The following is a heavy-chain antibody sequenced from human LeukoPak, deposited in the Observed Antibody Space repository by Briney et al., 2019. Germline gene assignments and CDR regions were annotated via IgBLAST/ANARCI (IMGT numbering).Heavy chain of an antibody. V-gene: IGHV3-49*04. Sequence: PGGSLRLSCTASGFTFGDYAMSWVRQAPGKGVEWVGFIRSKAYGGTKEYAASVKGRFTIARDENKMIAYLQMNSLKTEDTAVYYCTRDPVWGVDYWGQGTLVTVSS. D-gene: IGHD3-16*01. CDR3: TRDPVWGVDY. CDR2: IRSKAYGGTK. CDR1: GFTFGDYA. J-gene: IGHJ4*02.